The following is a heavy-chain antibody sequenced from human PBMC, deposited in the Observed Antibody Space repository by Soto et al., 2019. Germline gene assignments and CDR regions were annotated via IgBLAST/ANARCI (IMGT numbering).Heavy chain of an antibody. V-gene: IGHV4-31*03. Sequence: SDTLSLTCTVSGGSISSGGYYWSWIRQHPGKGLEWIGYIYYSGSTYYNPSLKSRVTISVDTSKNQFSLRLTSVTAADTAVYYCATHPPYGPLDHWGQGTLVTVSS. J-gene: IGHJ4*02. CDR2: IYYSGST. CDR1: GGSISSGGYY. D-gene: IGHD4-17*01. CDR3: ATHPPYGPLDH.